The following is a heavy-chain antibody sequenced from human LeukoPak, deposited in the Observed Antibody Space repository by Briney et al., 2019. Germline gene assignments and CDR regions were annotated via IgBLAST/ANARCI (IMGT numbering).Heavy chain of an antibody. V-gene: IGHV4-30-4*01. J-gene: IGHJ4*02. D-gene: IGHD3-10*01. CDR2: IYYSEST. CDR1: GGSISSGDYY. CDR3: ASNYYGSGSYNRFDN. Sequence: SQTLSLTCTVSGGSISSGDYYWSWIRQPPGKGLEWIGYIYYSESTYYNPSLKSRITISADTSKSQFSLKLSSVTAADTAVYYCASNYYGSGSYNRFDNWGQGILVTVSS.